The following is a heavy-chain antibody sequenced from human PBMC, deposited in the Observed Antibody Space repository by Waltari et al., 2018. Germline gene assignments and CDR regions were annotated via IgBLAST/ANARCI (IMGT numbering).Heavy chain of an antibody. Sequence: EVQLVESGGGLVQPGGSLRLSCAASGLTFSNSWMTWVRQAPGKGVGGVANMNGDGSARYYLDSVKGRFTISRDNAKNSLYLKMNSLRAEDTAVYYCAREAGPFNCFDPWGQGTLVTVSS. V-gene: IGHV3-7*01. CDR3: AREAGPFNCFDP. J-gene: IGHJ5*02. CDR2: MNGDGSAR. D-gene: IGHD3-10*01. CDR1: GLTFSNSW.